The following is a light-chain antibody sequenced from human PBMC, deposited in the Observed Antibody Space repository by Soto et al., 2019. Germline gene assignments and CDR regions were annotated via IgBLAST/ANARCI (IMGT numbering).Light chain of an antibody. CDR1: QSITTY. CDR3: QQCYSSPRT. J-gene: IGKJ1*01. CDR2: AAS. Sequence: DIQMTQSPSTLSASVGDRVTITCRASQSITTYVNWHPQKLGKAPTLLIYAASSLQSGVPSRFSGSGSGTDFTLTISSLQPEDFATYFCQQCYSSPRTFGRGTKVEI. V-gene: IGKV1-39*01.